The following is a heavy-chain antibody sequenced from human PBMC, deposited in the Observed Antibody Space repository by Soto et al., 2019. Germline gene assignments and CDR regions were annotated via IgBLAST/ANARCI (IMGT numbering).Heavy chain of an antibody. V-gene: IGHV5-51*01. D-gene: IGHD2-21*01. CDR2: IYPDDSDI. CDR1: GYSFNTHW. CDR3: ARRTGLLYSD. Sequence: GESLKISCKGSGYSFNTHWIGWVRQMPGKGLEWMGVIYPDDSDIRYSPSFQGQVTISADKSISTAYLQWSSLKASDSGIYYCARRTGLLYSDWGQGTLVTVSS. J-gene: IGHJ4*02.